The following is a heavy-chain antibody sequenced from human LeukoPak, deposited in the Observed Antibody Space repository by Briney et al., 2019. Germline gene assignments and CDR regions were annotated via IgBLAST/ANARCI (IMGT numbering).Heavy chain of an antibody. CDR1: GFTFSSYS. J-gene: IGHJ5*02. V-gene: IGHV3-21*01. CDR2: ISSSSSYI. CDR3: ARDFIYCSGGSCYPT. Sequence: GGPLRLSCAASGFTFSSYSMNWVRQAPGKGLEWVSSISSSSSYIYYADSVKGRFTISRDNAKNSLYLQMNSLRAEDTAVYYCARDFIYCSGGSCYPTWGQGTLVTVSS. D-gene: IGHD2-15*01.